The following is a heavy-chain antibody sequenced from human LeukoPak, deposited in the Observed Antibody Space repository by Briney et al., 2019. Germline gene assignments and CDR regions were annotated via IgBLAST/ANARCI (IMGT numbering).Heavy chain of an antibody. J-gene: IGHJ5*02. CDR2: TNIGGTNT. V-gene: IGHV3-11*01. Sequence: GGSLRLSCAASGFTFNDYYMSWIRQAPGKGLEWLSYTNIGGTNTHYADSVKGRFTISRDNAKKSLYLEMNNLRAEDTAVYYCATDRAGFDTWGQGVLVTVSS. CDR1: GFTFNDYY. CDR3: ATDRAGFDT.